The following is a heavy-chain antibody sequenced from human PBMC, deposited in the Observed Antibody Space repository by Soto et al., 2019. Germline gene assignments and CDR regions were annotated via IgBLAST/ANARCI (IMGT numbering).Heavy chain of an antibody. Sequence: GASVKVSCKASGYTFTGYYMHWVRQAPGQGLEWMGWINPNSGGTNYAQKFQGWVTMTRDTSISTAYMELSRLRSDDTAVYHCARLRVIGYCSGGSCSPAFDIWGHGTMVTVSS. CDR1: GYTFTGYY. J-gene: IGHJ3*02. D-gene: IGHD2-15*01. V-gene: IGHV1-2*04. CDR2: INPNSGGT. CDR3: ARLRVIGYCSGGSCSPAFDI.